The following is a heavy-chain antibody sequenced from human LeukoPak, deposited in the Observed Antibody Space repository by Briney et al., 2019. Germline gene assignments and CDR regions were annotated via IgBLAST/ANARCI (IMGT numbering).Heavy chain of an antibody. J-gene: IGHJ4*02. CDR1: GGTFISYA. CDR3: ARFYGGNSLFDY. V-gene: IGHV1-69*01. D-gene: IGHD4-23*01. CDR2: IIPIFGTA. Sequence: GSSVKVSCKASGGTFISYAISWVRQAPGQGLEWMGGIIPIFGTANYAQKFQGRVTITADESTSTAYVELSSLRSEDTAVYYCARFYGGNSLFDYWGQGTLVTVSS.